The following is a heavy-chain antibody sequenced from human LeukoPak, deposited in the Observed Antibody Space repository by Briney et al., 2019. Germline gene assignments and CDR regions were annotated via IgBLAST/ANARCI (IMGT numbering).Heavy chain of an antibody. V-gene: IGHV3-30*04. J-gene: IGHJ4*02. CDR2: ISYDGSNK. D-gene: IGHD2-15*01. CDR3: ARGGGYCSGGSCYALDY. Sequence: GRSLRLSCAASGFTFSSYAMHWVRQAPGKGLEWVAVISYDGSNKYYADSVKGRFTISGDNSKNTLYLQMNSLRAEDTAVYYCARGGGYCSGGSCYALDYWGQGTLVTVSS. CDR1: GFTFSSYA.